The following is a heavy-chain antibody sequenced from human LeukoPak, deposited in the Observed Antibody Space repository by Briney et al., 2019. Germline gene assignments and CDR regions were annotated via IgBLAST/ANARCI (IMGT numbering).Heavy chain of an antibody. D-gene: IGHD3-10*01. V-gene: IGHV4-34*01. CDR1: GGSFSGYY. CDR3: ARLAMVRGVINDY. Sequence: SETLSLTCAVYGGSFSGYYWSWIRQPPGKGLEWIGEINHSGSTNYNPSLKSRVTISVDTSKNQFSLKLSSVTAADTAVYYCARLAMVRGVINDYWGQGTLVTVSS. J-gene: IGHJ4*02. CDR2: INHSGST.